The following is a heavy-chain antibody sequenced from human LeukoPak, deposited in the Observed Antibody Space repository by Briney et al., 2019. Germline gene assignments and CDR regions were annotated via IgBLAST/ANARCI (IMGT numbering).Heavy chain of an antibody. V-gene: IGHV3-30-3*01. CDR1: GFTFSSYA. CDR2: ISYDGSNK. J-gene: IGHJ6*02. D-gene: IGHD4-17*01. Sequence: PGRSLRLSCAASGFTFSSYAMHWVRQAPGKGLEWVAVISYDGSNKYYADSVKGRFTISRDNSKNTLYLQMNSLRAEDTAVYYCARVAMTTVTWKAYYYYYGMDVWGQGTTVTVSS. CDR3: ARVAMTTVTWKAYYYYYGMDV.